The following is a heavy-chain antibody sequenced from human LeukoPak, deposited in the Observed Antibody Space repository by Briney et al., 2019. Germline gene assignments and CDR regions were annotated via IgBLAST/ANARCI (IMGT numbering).Heavy chain of an antibody. V-gene: IGHV3-48*01. CDR2: ISSSSSTI. J-gene: IGHJ4*02. D-gene: IGHD1-7*01. CDR1: GFTFSSYS. Sequence: PGGSLRLSCAASGFTFSSYSMNRVRQAPGKGLEWVSYISSSSSTIYYADSVKGRFTISRDNAKNSLYLQMNSLRAEDTAVYYCARGILVLCYWGQGTLVTVSS. CDR3: ARGILVLCY.